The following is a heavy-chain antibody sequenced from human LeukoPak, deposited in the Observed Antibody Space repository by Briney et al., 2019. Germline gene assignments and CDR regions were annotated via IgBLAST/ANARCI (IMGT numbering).Heavy chain of an antibody. J-gene: IGHJ4*01. D-gene: IGHD2-21*01. CDR3: ARESGDTRTVNSFDF. CDR2: ILFRGAT. V-gene: IGHV4-39*07. Sequence: LETLSLTCTVSGDSISSYIYYWAWIRQPPGKGLEWIGSILFRGATYYNPSLKPRIIMSVDTSQNNFSLKLTSVTAADTAVYFCARESGDTRTVNSFDFWGRGTLITVSS. CDR1: GDSISSYIYY.